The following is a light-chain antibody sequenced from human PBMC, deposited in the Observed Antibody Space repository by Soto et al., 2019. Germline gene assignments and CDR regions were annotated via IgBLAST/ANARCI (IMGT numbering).Light chain of an antibody. CDR3: QHYGTSRVT. CDR1: QSVSSNY. J-gene: IGKJ3*01. Sequence: EIVLTQSSGTLSLSPGERATLSCRASQSVSSNYLAWYQQKPGQAPRLLIYGASIRATGVPDRFSGSGSGTDFTLTISRLEPEDFAVYSCQHYGTSRVTFGPGTKVDIK. V-gene: IGKV3-20*01. CDR2: GAS.